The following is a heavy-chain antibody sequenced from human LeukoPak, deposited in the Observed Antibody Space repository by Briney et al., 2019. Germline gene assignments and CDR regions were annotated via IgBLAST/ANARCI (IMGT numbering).Heavy chain of an antibody. V-gene: IGHV3-21*01. CDR2: ISSSSSSYI. Sequence: PGGSLRLSCAASGFTFSSYSMNWVRQAPGKGLEWVSSISSSSSSYIYYADSVKGRFTISRDNAKNSLYLQMNSLRAEDTAVYYCARDGAWYDSSSGTIAGYYYMDVWGQGTTVTVSS. CDR1: GFTFSSYS. D-gene: IGHD6-13*01. CDR3: ARDGAWYDSSSGTIAGYYYMDV. J-gene: IGHJ6*03.